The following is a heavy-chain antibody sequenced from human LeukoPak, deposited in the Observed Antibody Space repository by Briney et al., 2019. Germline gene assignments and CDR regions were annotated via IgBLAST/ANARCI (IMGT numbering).Heavy chain of an antibody. CDR3: ARDLPFED. Sequence: ASVTVSCKASGGTFSSYAISWVRQAPGQGLEWMGRIYPSSGGTNYAQKFQGRITLTTDTSINTAYMELSRLRFDDTAAYYCARDLPFEDWGQGTLVTVSS. J-gene: IGHJ4*02. V-gene: IGHV1-2*06. D-gene: IGHD2/OR15-2a*01. CDR1: GGTFSSYA. CDR2: IYPSSGGT.